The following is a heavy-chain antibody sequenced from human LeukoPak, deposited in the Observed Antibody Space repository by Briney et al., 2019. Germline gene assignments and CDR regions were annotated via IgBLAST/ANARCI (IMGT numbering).Heavy chain of an antibody. D-gene: IGHD4/OR15-4a*01. CDR3: ARRAGAYSHPYDY. Sequence: HPGGSLRLSCTVSGFTVSSNSMSWVRQAPGKGLEWVSFIFSSTHYSDSVKGRFTISRDNSKNTLYLQMNSLRAEDTAVYYCARRAGAYSHPYDYWGQGTLVTVSS. CDR1: GFTVSSNS. J-gene: IGHJ4*02. V-gene: IGHV3-53*01. CDR2: IFSST.